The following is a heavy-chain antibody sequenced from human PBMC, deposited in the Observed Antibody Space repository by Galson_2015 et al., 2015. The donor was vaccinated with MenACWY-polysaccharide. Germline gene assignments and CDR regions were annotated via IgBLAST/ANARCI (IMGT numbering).Heavy chain of an antibody. V-gene: IGHV4-59*01. Sequence: TLSLTCTVSGDSISSSFWNWFRQPPGKGLEWVGWIYYSGSTKYTPSLESRVTISLDASKNQFSLRLSSVTAADTAVYYCARAPRPDKTFGYFDYWGQGILVTAST. CDR3: ARAPRPDKTFGYFDY. CDR2: IYYSGST. CDR1: GDSISSSF. J-gene: IGHJ4*02. D-gene: IGHD3-16*01.